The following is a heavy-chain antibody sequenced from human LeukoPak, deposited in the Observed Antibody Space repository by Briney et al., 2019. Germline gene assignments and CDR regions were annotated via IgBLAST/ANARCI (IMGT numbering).Heavy chain of an antibody. CDR1: GDSISSNY. Sequence: SETLSLTCTVSGDSISSNYWSWIRQPPGKGLEWIACLYSSGSTKYNPSLRSRITMSVDTSKNQFSLKLNSVTAADTAVYYCARTRPTVVTFDYWGQGTLVTVSS. V-gene: IGHV4-4*08. CDR2: LYSSGST. J-gene: IGHJ4*02. CDR3: ARTRPTVVTFDY. D-gene: IGHD4-23*01.